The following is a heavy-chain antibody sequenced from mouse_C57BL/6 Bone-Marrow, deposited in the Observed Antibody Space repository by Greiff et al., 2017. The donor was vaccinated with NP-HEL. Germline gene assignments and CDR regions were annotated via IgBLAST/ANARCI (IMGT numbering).Heavy chain of an antibody. CDR2: GQGLEWSG. CDR1: YTFFRRLH. J-gene: IGHJ2*01. CDR3: SEDSAVYYCAYGSFDY. D-gene: IGHD1-1*01. V-gene: IGHV1-87*01. Sequence: QVHVKQSGPELARPWASVKISCQAFYTFFRRLHFAIRDTNYGLQRVKQRPGQGLEWSGTIYPGTGDTSYNQTFKGKATLTADKSSSTAYMQLSSLTSEDSAVYYCAYGSFDYWGQGTTLTVSA.